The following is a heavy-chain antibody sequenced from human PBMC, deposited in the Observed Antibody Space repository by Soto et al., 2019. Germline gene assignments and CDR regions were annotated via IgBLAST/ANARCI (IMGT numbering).Heavy chain of an antibody. CDR3: ARTNYDFWSGSGVGMDV. Sequence: QVQLVQSGAEVKKPGASVKVSCKSSGYTFTSYGISWVRQAPGQGLEGMGWISAYNGNTNYAQKLQGRVTMTTDTPTSTAYMELRSLRSDDTAVYYCARTNYDFWSGSGVGMDVWGQGTTVTVSS. D-gene: IGHD3-3*01. CDR1: GYTFTSYG. CDR2: ISAYNGNT. V-gene: IGHV1-18*01. J-gene: IGHJ6*02.